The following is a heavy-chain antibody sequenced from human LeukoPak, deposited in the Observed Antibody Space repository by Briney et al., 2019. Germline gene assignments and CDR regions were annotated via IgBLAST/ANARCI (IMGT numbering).Heavy chain of an antibody. CDR1: GMTSSAYW. J-gene: IGHJ4*02. CDR2: IKKDGSEK. V-gene: IGHV3-7*01. CDR3: ARDLSGVAGYTYGRGIDY. D-gene: IGHD5-18*01. Sequence: GGSLRLSCVASGMTSSAYWMSWVRQAPGKGLEWVANIKKDGSEKYYVDSVKGRFTISRDNAKTSLYLQMNSLRAEDTAVYYCARDLSGVAGYTYGRGIDYWGQGTLVTVSS.